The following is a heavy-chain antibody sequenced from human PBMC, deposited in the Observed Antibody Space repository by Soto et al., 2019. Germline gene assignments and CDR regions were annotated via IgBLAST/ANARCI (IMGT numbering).Heavy chain of an antibody. CDR2: ISHSGST. J-gene: IGHJ6*02. CDR3: ARNRGHSYGYLYYYYGMDV. Sequence: SETLSLTCAVYGGSFSGCYWSWIRQPPGKGLEWIGEISHSGSTNYNPSLKSRVTISVDTSKNQFSLKLSSVTAADTAVYYCARNRGHSYGYLYYYYGMDVWGQGTTVTASS. CDR1: GGSFSGCY. V-gene: IGHV4-34*01. D-gene: IGHD5-18*01.